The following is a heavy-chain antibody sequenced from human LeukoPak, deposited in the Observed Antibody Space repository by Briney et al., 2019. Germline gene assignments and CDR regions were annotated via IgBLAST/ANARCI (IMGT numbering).Heavy chain of an antibody. CDR3: VTALGDY. CDR2: ISTDGTNT. V-gene: IGHV3-74*01. D-gene: IGHD5-18*01. J-gene: IGHJ4*02. Sequence: GGSLRLSCAASGFTFSDNWMYWVRQAPGKGLVLISHISTDGTNTNYADSVKGRFTISRDNAKHTVYLQMNSLRAEDTAVYYCVTALGDYWGQGTLVTVSS. CDR1: GFTFSDNW.